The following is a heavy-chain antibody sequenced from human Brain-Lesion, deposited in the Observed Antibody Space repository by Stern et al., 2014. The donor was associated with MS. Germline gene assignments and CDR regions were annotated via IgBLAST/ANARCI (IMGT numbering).Heavy chain of an antibody. V-gene: IGHV3-7*01. CDR2: IKEDGSET. D-gene: IGHD2-15*01. J-gene: IGHJ5*02. CDR3: ARGSDT. Sequence: VQLGESGGGLVQPGGSLRISCAASGFTFSSYWMNWVRQAPGKGLELVANIKEDGSETYYVDSVKVRFTISRDNAKNSLYLQMNSLRAEDTAVYYCARGSDTWGQGTLVTVSS. CDR1: GFTFSSYW.